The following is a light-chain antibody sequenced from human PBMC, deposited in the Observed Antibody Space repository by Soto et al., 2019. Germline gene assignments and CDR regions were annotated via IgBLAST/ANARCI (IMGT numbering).Light chain of an antibody. CDR2: EVS. J-gene: IGLJ1*01. CDR3: SSHTSYSTRV. Sequence: QSVLTQPASVSGSPGQSIAISCTGTSSDVGGYNYVSWYQQHPGKAPKLMIHEVSNRPSGVSDRFSGSKSGNTASLTISGLQADDEAYYYCSSHTSYSTRVFGTGTKVTVL. CDR1: SSDVGGYNY. V-gene: IGLV2-14*01.